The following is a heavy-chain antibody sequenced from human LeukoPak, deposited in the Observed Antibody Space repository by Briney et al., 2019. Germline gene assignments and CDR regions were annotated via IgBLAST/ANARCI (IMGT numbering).Heavy chain of an antibody. V-gene: IGHV3-30*18. CDR3: AKVRWGSDNALDS. Sequence: GRSLRLSCAASGFPFSDYGMYWVRQAPGKGLEWLAVISHDGGNKHYADSVKGRITISRDNSMNTLYLQMNSLTAEDTAVYYCAKVRWGSDNALDSWGQGTLVTVSS. CDR1: GFPFSDYG. CDR2: ISHDGGNK. D-gene: IGHD3-16*01. J-gene: IGHJ4*02.